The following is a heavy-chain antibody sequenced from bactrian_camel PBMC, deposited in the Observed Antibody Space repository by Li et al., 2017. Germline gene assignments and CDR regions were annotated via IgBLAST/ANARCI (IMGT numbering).Heavy chain of an antibody. D-gene: IGHD7*01. CDR2: MYENGSV. CDR1: GFTFDESD. Sequence: VQLVESGGGLVQPGGSLRLSCTASGFTFDESDVGWFRQAPGSECESVSIMYENGSVYYADSVKGRFTFSQDVDKTTVYLYKNSLKTEDTAMYYCAAPQRIWSVEFGYWGQGTQVTVS. V-gene: IGHV3S60*01. CDR3: AAPQRIWSVEFGY. J-gene: IGHJ6*01.